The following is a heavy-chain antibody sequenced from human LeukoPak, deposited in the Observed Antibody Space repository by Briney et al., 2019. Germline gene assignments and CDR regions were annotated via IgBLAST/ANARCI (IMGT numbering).Heavy chain of an antibody. J-gene: IGHJ4*02. CDR3: ARFRDAVATKRSGYSYGYRYYFDY. D-gene: IGHD5-18*01. CDR2: INHSGST. V-gene: IGHV4-34*01. CDR1: GGSFSGYY. Sequence: PSETLSLTCAVYGGSFSGYYWSWIRQPPGKGLEWIGEINHSGSTNYNPSLKSRVTISVDTSKNQFSLKLSSVTAADTAVYYCARFRDAVATKRSGYSYGYRYYFDYWGQGTLVTVSS.